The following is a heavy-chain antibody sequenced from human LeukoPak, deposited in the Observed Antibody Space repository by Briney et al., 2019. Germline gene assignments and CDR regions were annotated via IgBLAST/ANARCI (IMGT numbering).Heavy chain of an antibody. D-gene: IGHD3-22*01. CDR3: ARDYYDTSSFYGDSCFDY. Sequence: GGSLRLSCAASGFTFSSYAMHWVRQAPGKGLEWVALISYDGSNKYYADSVKARFIISRDNSKNTLYLQMNSLRAEDTAVYYCARDYYDTSSFYGDSCFDYWGQGILVTVSS. CDR2: ISYDGSNK. V-gene: IGHV3-30*04. J-gene: IGHJ4*02. CDR1: GFTFSSYA.